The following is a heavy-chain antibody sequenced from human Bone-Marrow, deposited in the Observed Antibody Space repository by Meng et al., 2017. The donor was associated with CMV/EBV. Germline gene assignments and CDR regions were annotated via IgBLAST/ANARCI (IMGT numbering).Heavy chain of an antibody. D-gene: IGHD6-19*01. V-gene: IGHV4-34*01. CDR1: GGSFSGYY. CDR3: ARAGSSGWDYYYYYGMDV. CDR2: INHSGST. Sequence: GSLRLSCAVYGGSFSGYYWSWIRQPPGKGLEWIGEINHSGSTNYNPSLKSRVTISVDTSKNQFSLKLSSVTAADTAVYYCARAGSSGWDYYYYYGMDVWGQGTTVTVSS. J-gene: IGHJ6*02.